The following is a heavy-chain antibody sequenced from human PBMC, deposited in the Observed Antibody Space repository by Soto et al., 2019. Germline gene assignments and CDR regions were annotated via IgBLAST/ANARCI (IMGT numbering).Heavy chain of an antibody. CDR3: ARGVFDSYYYYYGMDV. Sequence: PSETLSLTCTVSGGSISSYYWSWIRQPAGKGLEWIGRIYTSGSTNYNPSLKSRVTMSVDTSKNQFSLKLSSVTAADTAVYYCARGVFDSYYYYYGMDVWGQGTTVTVSS. D-gene: IGHD3-10*02. V-gene: IGHV4-4*07. CDR2: IYTSGST. CDR1: GGSISSYY. J-gene: IGHJ6*02.